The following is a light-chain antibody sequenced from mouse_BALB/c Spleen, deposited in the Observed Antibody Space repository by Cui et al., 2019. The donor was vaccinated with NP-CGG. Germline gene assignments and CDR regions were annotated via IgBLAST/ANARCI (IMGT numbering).Light chain of an antibody. CDR1: TGAVTTNNY. CDR2: GTN. V-gene: IGLV1*01. CDR3: ALWYSNHWV. J-gene: IGLJ1*01. Sequence: QAVVTQEPALTTSPGETVTLTCRSSTGAVTTNNYANWVQEKPDQLFTGLIGGTNNRVPGVPARFSGSLIGDKAALTITGAQTEDEAIYFCALWYSNHWVFGGGTKLTVL.